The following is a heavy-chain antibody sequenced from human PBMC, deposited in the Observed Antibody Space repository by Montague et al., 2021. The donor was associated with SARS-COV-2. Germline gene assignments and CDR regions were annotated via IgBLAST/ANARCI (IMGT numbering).Heavy chain of an antibody. CDR1: GGSFSGYY. D-gene: IGHD6-19*01. CDR2: ISYDGSNK. J-gene: IGHJ6*01. Sequence: LSLTCAVYGGSFSGYYWSWIRQPPGKGLEWVAVISYDGSNKYYVDSVKGRFTISRDNSKNTLYLQMNSLRAEDTAVYYCARDPFSYSSGWTYYYYGMDVWGQGTTVTVSS. CDR3: ARDPFSYSSGWTYYYYGMDV. V-gene: IGHV3-30*03.